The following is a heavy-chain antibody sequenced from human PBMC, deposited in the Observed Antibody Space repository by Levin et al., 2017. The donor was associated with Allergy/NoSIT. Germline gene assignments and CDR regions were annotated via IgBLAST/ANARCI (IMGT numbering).Heavy chain of an antibody. V-gene: IGHV5-51*01. CDR3: ARGLRPGLASDAFDF. J-gene: IGHJ3*01. Sequence: GESLKISCSGSGYIFTNYWIAWVRQMPGKGLEWMGIIYPGDSETRYSPSFQGQVTISADKSISTAYLQWSSLKASETAMYYCARGLRPGLASDAFDFWGQGTMVTVSS. D-gene: IGHD3-16*01. CDR1: GYIFTNYW. CDR2: IYPGDSET.